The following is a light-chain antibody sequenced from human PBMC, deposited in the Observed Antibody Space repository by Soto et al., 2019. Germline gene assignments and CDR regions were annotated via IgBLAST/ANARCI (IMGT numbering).Light chain of an antibody. CDR2: DNS. CDR1: NSNIGAGYD. Sequence: QPVLTQPPSVSGAPGQRVTISCTGSNSNIGAGYDVHWYQQLPGTAPKLLIYDNSNRPSGVPDRFSGSKSGTSASLAITGLQAEDEADYYCQSYDSSLSGWVFGGGTKLTVL. CDR3: QSYDSSLSGWV. J-gene: IGLJ3*02. V-gene: IGLV1-40*01.